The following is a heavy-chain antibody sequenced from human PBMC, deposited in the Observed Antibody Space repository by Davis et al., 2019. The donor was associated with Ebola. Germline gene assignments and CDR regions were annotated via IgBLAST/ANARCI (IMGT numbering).Heavy chain of an antibody. CDR3: ARESGYEGFDY. V-gene: IGHV4-59*01. CDR2: IYYSGST. D-gene: IGHD5-12*01. CDR1: GGSISSYY. Sequence: SETLSLTCTVSGGSISSYYWSWIRQPPGMRLEWIGYIYYSGSTNYNPSLKSRVTMSVDTSRNQFSLNLSSVTAADTAVYYCARESGYEGFDYWGQGTLVTVSS. J-gene: IGHJ4*02.